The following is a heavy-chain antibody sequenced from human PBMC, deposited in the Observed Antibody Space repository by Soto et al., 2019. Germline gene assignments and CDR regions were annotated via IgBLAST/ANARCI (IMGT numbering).Heavy chain of an antibody. CDR2: ISSYNGNT. J-gene: IGHJ5*02. V-gene: IGHV1-18*01. D-gene: IGHD1-26*01. CDR3: ARYPMGGNWFDP. CDR1: GYTFISYG. Sequence: ASVKVSCKASGYTFISYGISWVGHAPGQGLEWMGSISSYNGNTNYAQKLLGRVTITTDTSTSSAYIDLRSLKSDDTALYYCARYPMGGNWFDPWDQGTLVTVSS.